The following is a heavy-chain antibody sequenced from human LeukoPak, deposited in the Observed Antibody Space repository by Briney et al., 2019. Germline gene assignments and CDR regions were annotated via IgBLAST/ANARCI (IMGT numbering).Heavy chain of an antibody. CDR1: GFIINEYA. Sequence: GGSLRLSCTASGFIINEYAMHWVRQVPGKGLEWVSGISWNSDSRGYADSVKGRFTISRDNSKNTLYLQMNSLRAEDTAVYYCAKDRYDSTLGGFDYWGQGTLVTVSS. V-gene: IGHV3-9*01. J-gene: IGHJ4*02. D-gene: IGHD3-22*01. CDR3: AKDRYDSTLGGFDY. CDR2: ISWNSDSR.